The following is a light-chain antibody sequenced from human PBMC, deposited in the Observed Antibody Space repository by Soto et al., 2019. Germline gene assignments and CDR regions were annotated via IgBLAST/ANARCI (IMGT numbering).Light chain of an antibody. V-gene: IGKV1-39*01. Sequence: DIQITQSPSSLSASVGDRVTITCRASQSISSYLNWYQQKPGKAPKLLIYAASSLQSGVPSRFSGSGSGTDFTLTISSLQPEDFATYYCQKSYSTPLTFGQGTKVDIK. CDR3: QKSYSTPLT. CDR2: AAS. CDR1: QSISSY. J-gene: IGKJ1*01.